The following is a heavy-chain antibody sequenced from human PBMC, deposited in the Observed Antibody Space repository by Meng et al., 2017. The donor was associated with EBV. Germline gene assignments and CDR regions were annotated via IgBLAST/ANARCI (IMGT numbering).Heavy chain of an antibody. CDR1: GGSVNGYF. J-gene: IGHJ4*02. CDR2: LHHSGST. CDR3: ARVSPKRYFDYLAPPDY. D-gene: IGHD3-9*01. Sequence: QVQFQQWGAGLLKPSETLSLTCAVYGGSVNGYFWSWIRQPPGKGLEWIGELHHSGSTNYNPSLKSRLRISVDTSKNQFSLNLTSVTAADTAVYYCARVSPKRYFDYLAPPDYWGQGTLVTVSS. V-gene: IGHV4-34*01.